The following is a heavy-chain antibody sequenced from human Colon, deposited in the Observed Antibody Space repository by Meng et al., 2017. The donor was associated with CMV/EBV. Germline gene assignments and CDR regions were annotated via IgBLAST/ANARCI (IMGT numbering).Heavy chain of an antibody. V-gene: IGHV1-2*02. CDR2: INSNSGAT. Sequence: QAQWGHAGAEVKNPGAPGKFACKTSGYTFSDYHIHWVRQAPGQGLEWMGWINSNSGATDYAQKFQGRFTMTRDTSITTVYMELSSLRSDDTAVYYCARDPSGSRVPFDYWGQGSLVTVSS. CDR3: ARDPSGSRVPFDY. J-gene: IGHJ4*02. D-gene: IGHD1-26*01. CDR1: GYTFSDYH.